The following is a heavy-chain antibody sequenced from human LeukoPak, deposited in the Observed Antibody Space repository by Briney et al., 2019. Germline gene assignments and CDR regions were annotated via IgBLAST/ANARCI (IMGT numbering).Heavy chain of an antibody. CDR3: ARLGDYGEYYFDY. Sequence: SETLSLTCTVSGGSISSGDYYWSWIRQPPGKGLEWIGRIYTSGSTNYNPSLKSRVTISVDTSKNQFSLKLSSVTAADTAVYYCARLGDYGEYYFDYWGQGTLVTVSS. CDR2: IYTSGST. V-gene: IGHV4-61*02. J-gene: IGHJ4*02. D-gene: IGHD4-17*01. CDR1: GGSISSGDYY.